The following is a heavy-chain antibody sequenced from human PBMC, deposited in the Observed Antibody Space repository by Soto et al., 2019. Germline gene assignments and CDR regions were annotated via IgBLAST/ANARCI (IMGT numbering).Heavy chain of an antibody. CDR1: GGSISSSSYY. CDR2: IYYSGST. CDR3: ARRGYDFWSGYYTGSWFDP. V-gene: IGHV4-39*01. D-gene: IGHD3-3*01. Sequence: SETLSLTCTVSGGSISSSSYYWGWIRQPPGKGLEWIGSIYYSGSTYYNPSLKSRVTISVDTSKNQFSLKLSSVTAADTAVYYCARRGYDFWSGYYTGSWFDPWGQGTLVTVSS. J-gene: IGHJ5*02.